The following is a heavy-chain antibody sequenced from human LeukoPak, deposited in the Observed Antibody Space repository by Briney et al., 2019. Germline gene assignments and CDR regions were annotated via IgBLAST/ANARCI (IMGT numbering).Heavy chain of an antibody. Sequence: GGSLKLSCAASEFTLSGSDVHWVRQTSGKGLEWVGHIRSTAHNYATAYAASVKGKLIISRDDSKNTAYLQMNSLKAEDTAVYYCFVDGGYWGQGTLVTVSS. V-gene: IGHV3-73*01. CDR2: IRSTAHNYAT. J-gene: IGHJ4*02. D-gene: IGHD4-23*01. CDR3: FVDGGY. CDR1: EFTLSGSD.